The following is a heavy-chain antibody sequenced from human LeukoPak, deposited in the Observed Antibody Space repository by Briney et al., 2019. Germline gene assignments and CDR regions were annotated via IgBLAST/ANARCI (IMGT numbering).Heavy chain of an antibody. J-gene: IGHJ4*02. Sequence: HSGGSLRLSCAASGFTFSSYGMHWVRQAPGKGLEWVAVIWYDGSNKYYADSVKGRFTISRDNSKNTLYLQMNSLRAEDTAVYYCAKADYYDSSGPEINWGQGTLVTVSS. D-gene: IGHD3-22*01. CDR1: GFTFSSYG. CDR2: IWYDGSNK. V-gene: IGHV3-33*06. CDR3: AKADYYDSSGPEIN.